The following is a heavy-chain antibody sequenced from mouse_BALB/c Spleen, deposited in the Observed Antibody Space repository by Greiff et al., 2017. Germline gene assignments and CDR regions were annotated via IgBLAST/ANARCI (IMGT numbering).Heavy chain of an antibody. CDR1: GFNIKDTY. V-gene: IGHV14-3*02. CDR2: IDPAHGNT. D-gene: IGHD2-4*01. CDR3: ARSGDYTWFAY. Sequence: EVQLQQSGAELVKPGASVKLSCTASGFNIKDTYMHWVKQRPEQGLEWIGRIDPAHGNTKYDPKLQGKATITADTSSNTAYLQLSSLTSEDTAVYYCARSGDYTWFAYGGQGTLVAVSA. J-gene: IGHJ3*01.